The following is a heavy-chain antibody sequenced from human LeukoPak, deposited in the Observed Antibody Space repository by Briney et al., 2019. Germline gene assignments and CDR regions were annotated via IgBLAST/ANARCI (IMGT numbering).Heavy chain of an antibody. D-gene: IGHD3-22*01. CDR3: ARENYYDESGYYMKVHGIDV. J-gene: IGHJ6*02. Sequence: PGGSLRLSCAASGFTFSSYSMNWVRQAPGKGLEWVSSISSSSSYIYYADSVKGRFTISRDNARNSLYLQMNSLRGEDTAIYYCARENYYDESGYYMKVHGIDVWGQGTTVTVSS. V-gene: IGHV3-21*01. CDR2: ISSSSSYI. CDR1: GFTFSSYS.